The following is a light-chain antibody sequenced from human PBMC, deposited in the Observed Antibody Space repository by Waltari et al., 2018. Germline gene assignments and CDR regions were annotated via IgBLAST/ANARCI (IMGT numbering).Light chain of an antibody. Sequence: DIVMTQSPEFLAVSLGERATINCKSSQSVLYTSNDKNYLAWYQQKPGQPPKLLIYWASTRQSGVPDRFSGSGSGTDFTLTINSLQAEDVAVYYCQQYYSRRTFGRGTRVEIK. CDR3: QQYYSRRT. CDR1: QSVLYTSNDKNY. CDR2: WAS. V-gene: IGKV4-1*01. J-gene: IGKJ1*01.